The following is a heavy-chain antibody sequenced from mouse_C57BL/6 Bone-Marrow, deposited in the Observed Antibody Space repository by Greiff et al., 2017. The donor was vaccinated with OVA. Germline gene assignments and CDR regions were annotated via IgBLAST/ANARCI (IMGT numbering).Heavy chain of an antibody. J-gene: IGHJ4*01. CDR2: IYPSDSET. Sequence: VQLQQPGAELVRPGSSVKLSCKASGYTFTSYWMDWVKQRPGQGLEWIGNIYPSDSETHYNQKFKDKATLTVDKSSSTAYMQLSSLTSEDSAVYYCARGGGPAGYAMDYWGQGTSVTVSS. CDR1: GYTFTSYW. V-gene: IGHV1-61*01. CDR3: ARGGGPAGYAMDY.